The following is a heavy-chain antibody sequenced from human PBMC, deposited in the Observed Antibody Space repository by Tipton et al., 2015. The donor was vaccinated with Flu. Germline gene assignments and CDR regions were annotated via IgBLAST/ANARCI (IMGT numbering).Heavy chain of an antibody. D-gene: IGHD3-22*01. J-gene: IGHJ6*02. CDR1: GVSITDYY. Sequence: GLVKPSETLSLTCSVSGVSITDYYWTWIRQPAGKGLEWIGRIYGSGSANYNPSLTSRVTMSVDTSKNQLSLKLRSVTAADTAVYFCARDDDTKSRNGMDVWGQGTTVTVSS. V-gene: IGHV4-4*07. CDR2: IYGSGSA. CDR3: ARDDDTKSRNGMDV.